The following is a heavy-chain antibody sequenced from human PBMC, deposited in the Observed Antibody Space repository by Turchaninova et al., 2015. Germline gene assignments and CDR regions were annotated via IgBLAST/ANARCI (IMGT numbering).Heavy chain of an antibody. V-gene: IGHV4-39*01. CDR2: IYYSENT. J-gene: IGHJ4*02. CDR3: ARALRGDYVGGSFDY. D-gene: IGHD1-26*01. CDR1: GGSISSSSSF. Sequence: QLQLQESGPGLVRPSETLSLTCTVSGGSISSSSSFWGWIRQPPGKGLEWIGNIYYSENTYYNPSLKSRVTISVDTSKNQFSRKLSSVTAADTAVYYCARALRGDYVGGSFDYWGQGTLVTVSS.